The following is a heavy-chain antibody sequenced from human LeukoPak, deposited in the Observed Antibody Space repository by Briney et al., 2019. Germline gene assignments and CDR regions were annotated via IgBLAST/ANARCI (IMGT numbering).Heavy chain of an antibody. CDR1: GYTLTELS. V-gene: IGHV1-24*01. J-gene: IGHJ6*02. CDR3: ARALYPHYYGSGSYWGYYYYYYGMDV. Sequence: ASVKVSCKVSGYTLTELSMHWVRQAPGKGLGWMGGFDPEDGETIYAQKFQGRVTMTEDTSTDTAYMELSSLRSEDTAVYYCARALYPHYYGSGSYWGYYYYYYGMDVWGQGTTVTVSS. CDR2: FDPEDGET. D-gene: IGHD3-10*01.